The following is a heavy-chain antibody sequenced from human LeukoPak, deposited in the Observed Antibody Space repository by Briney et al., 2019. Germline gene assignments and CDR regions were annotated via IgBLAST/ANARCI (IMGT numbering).Heavy chain of an antibody. CDR1: GFTFSSYA. J-gene: IGHJ4*02. V-gene: IGHV3-23*01. CDR2: ISGSGGRT. CDR3: AKEGTYGDGGYYFDY. D-gene: IGHD4-17*01. Sequence: GGSLRLSCAASGFTFSSYAISWVPQAPGKGLEGVSGISGSGGRTYYGDSVKGRFTISRDNSKNTLYLQMNSLRAADTAVYYCAKEGTYGDGGYYFDYWGQGTLVTVSS.